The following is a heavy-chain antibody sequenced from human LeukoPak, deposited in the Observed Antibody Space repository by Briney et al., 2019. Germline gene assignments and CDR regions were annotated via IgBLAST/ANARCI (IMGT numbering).Heavy chain of an antibody. Sequence: AGSLRLSCAASGFTFSTNIMVWFRQAPGKGLEWVSTILGGGDTTYYADSVKGRFTLSRDNSKNTLYLQMNSLSAEDTAIYYCARYLLGIYYQRLDYWGQGTLVTVSS. J-gene: IGHJ4*02. D-gene: IGHD1-26*01. CDR2: ILGGGDTT. V-gene: IGHV3-23*01. CDR1: GFTFSTNI. CDR3: ARYLLGIYYQRLDY.